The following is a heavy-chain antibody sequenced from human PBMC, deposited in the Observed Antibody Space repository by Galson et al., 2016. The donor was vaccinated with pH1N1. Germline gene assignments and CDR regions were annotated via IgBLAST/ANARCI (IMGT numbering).Heavy chain of an antibody. V-gene: IGHV1-46*01. J-gene: IGHJ4*02. Sequence: SVKVSCKASGYAFTREYIHWVRQAPGQGLEWMGVIDPSNGGTTYSQKFQGLVTMTRDTSTNTVYMEVRSLKSEDTAVYSCIRDLGHLRDYWGQGTLVTVSS. D-gene: IGHD7-27*01. CDR3: IRDLGHLRDY. CDR1: GYAFTREY. CDR2: IDPSNGGT.